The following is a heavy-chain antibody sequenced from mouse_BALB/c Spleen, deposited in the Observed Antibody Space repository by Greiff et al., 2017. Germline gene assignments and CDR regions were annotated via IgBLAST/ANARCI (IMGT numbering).Heavy chain of an antibody. CDR1: GFTFSSYG. J-gene: IGHJ1*01. CDR2: INSNGGST. V-gene: IGHV5-6-3*01. Sequence: EVQGVESGGGLVQPGGSLKLSCAASGFTFSSYGMSWVRQTPDKRLELVATINSNGGSTYYPDSVKGRFTISRDNAKNTLYLQMSSLKSEDTAMYYCARGPTGYFDVWGAGTTGTVSS. CDR3: ARGPTGYFDV. D-gene: IGHD4-1*02.